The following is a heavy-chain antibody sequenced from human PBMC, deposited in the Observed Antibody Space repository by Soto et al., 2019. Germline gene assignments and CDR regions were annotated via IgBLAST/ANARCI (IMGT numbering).Heavy chain of an antibody. D-gene: IGHD6-13*01. CDR1: GFTFSGFD. V-gene: IGHV3-13*01. J-gene: IGHJ4*02. CDR2: IGTAGDT. CDR3: AKSQEIGTHFFDS. Sequence: GGSLRLSCEAYGFTFSGFDMHWVRQPTGKGLEWVSSIGTAGDTYYAVSVKGRFTISRDNAKNSLSLQMNSLRAGDMAVYFCAKSQEIGTHFFDSWGQGTQVTVSS.